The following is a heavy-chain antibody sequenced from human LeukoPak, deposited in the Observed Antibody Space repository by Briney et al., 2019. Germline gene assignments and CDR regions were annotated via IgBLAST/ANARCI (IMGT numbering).Heavy chain of an antibody. CDR1: GYTFTSYD. CDR3: ARGRSPYTMVRGVIGWFDP. CDR2: MNPNSGNT. Sequence: ASVKVSCKASGYTFTSYDINWVRQATGQGLEWMGCMNPNSGNTGYAQKFQGRVTMTRNTSISTAYMELNSLRSEDTAVYYCARGRSPYTMVRGVIGWFDPWGQGTLVTVSS. J-gene: IGHJ5*02. D-gene: IGHD3-10*01. V-gene: IGHV1-8*01.